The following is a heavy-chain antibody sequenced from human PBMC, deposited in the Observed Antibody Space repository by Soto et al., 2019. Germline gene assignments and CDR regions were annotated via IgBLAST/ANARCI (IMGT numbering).Heavy chain of an antibody. CDR3: AREAGGRYYYYGMDV. CDR2: IYYSGST. D-gene: IGHD3-16*01. J-gene: IGHJ6*02. CDR1: GGSVSSGSYY. V-gene: IGHV4-61*01. Sequence: SETLSLTCTVSGGSVSSGSYYWSWIRQPPGKGLEWIGYIYYSGSTNYNPSLKSRVTISVDTSKNQFSLKLSSVTAADTAVYYCAREAGGRYYYYGMDVWGQGTTVTVSS.